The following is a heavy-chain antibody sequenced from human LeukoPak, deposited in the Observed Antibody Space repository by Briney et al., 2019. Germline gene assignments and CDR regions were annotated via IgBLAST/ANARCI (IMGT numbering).Heavy chain of an antibody. CDR2: ISGSGDST. CDR1: GFTFSSYG. CDR3: AKDLDSDYYGGDAFDS. J-gene: IGHJ3*02. D-gene: IGHD3-9*01. V-gene: IGHV3-23*01. Sequence: SGGSLRLSCAASGFTFSSYGMTWVRQAPGKGLEWVSTISGSGDSTYYADSVKGRFTISKDNSKNTLYLQMKSLRAEDTAVYYCAKDLDSDYYGGDAFDSWGQGTMVTVSS.